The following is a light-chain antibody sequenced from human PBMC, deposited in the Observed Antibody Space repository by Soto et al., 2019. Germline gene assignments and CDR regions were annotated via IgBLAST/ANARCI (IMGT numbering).Light chain of an antibody. CDR3: QQYNSYSPT. J-gene: IGKJ1*01. CDR2: KAS. Sequence: DIQMTQSPSTLSASVGGRVTITCRASQSISVWLAWYQQKAGKAPNLLIYKASRLESGAPSRFSGSGSETEFTLTISGLQPGDSATYYCQQYNSYSPTFGQGTKV. CDR1: QSISVW. V-gene: IGKV1-5*03.